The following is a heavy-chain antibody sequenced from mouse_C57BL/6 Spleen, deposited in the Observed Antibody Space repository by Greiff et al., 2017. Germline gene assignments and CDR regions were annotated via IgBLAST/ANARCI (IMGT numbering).Heavy chain of an antibody. Sequence: VQLQQSGPELVKPGASVKISCKASGYTFTDYYMNWVKQSHGKSLEWIGDINPNNGGTSYNQKFKGKATLTVDKSSSTAYMELRSLTSEDSAVYYCARSVTGPFAYWGQGTLVTVSA. J-gene: IGHJ3*01. CDR1: GYTFTDYY. CDR3: ARSVTGPFAY. CDR2: INPNNGGT. V-gene: IGHV1-26*01. D-gene: IGHD4-1*01.